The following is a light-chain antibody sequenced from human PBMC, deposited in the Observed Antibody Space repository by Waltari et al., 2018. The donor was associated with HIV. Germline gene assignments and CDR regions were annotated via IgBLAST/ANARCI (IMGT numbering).Light chain of an antibody. CDR1: SSDVGSYNL. V-gene: IGLV2-23*02. CDR3: CSYVGWSTILYV. J-gene: IGLJ1*01. Sequence: QSALTQPASVSGSPGQSITIPCTGTSSDVGSYNLVSWYQQHPVKAPKLMIYEVSKRPSGVSNRFSGSKSGNTASLTISGLQAEDEADYYCCSYVGWSTILYVFGTGTKVTVL. CDR2: EVS.